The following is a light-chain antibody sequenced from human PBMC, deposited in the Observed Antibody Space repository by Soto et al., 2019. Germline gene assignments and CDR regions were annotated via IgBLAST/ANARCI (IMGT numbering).Light chain of an antibody. J-gene: IGLJ1*01. CDR1: SSDVGGYNY. CDR2: EVS. V-gene: IGLV2-14*01. Sequence: QSALAQPAAVSGSPGQSIAISCTGTSSDVGGYNYVSWYQQHPGKAPKFLISEVSIRPSGVSDRFSGSKSGNTASLTISGLQTEDEADYYCSSFTSAYTFVFGSGTKVTVL. CDR3: SSFTSAYTFV.